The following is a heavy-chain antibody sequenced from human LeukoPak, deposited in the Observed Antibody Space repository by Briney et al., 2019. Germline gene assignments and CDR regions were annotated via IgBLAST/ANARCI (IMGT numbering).Heavy chain of an antibody. J-gene: IGHJ4*02. V-gene: IGHV1-2*02. CDR3: ARASYYDSSGYPEY. D-gene: IGHD3-22*01. CDR2: INPNSGGT. CDR1: GYTFTGYY. Sequence: GASVKVSCKASGYTFTGYYMHWVRQAPGQGLEWMGWINPNSGGTNYAQKFQGRVTMTRDTSISTAYMELSRLRSDDTAVYYCARASYYDSSGYPEYWGQGTLVTVSS.